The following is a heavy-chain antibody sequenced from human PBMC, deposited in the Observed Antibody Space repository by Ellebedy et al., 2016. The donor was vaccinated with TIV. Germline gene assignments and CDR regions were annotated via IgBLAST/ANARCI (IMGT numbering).Heavy chain of an antibody. Sequence: GESLKISCAASGFTFSTFAMSWVRQAPGKELEWVSTITGTGGGDNTYYADSVRGRFTISRDDSKNTLYLQMNSLRAADTAVYNCAKDDDVSVRIRFDPWGQGTLVTVSS. V-gene: IGHV3-23*01. CDR3: AKDDDVSVRIRFDP. D-gene: IGHD3-16*01. CDR2: ITGTGGGDNT. J-gene: IGHJ5*02. CDR1: GFTFSTFA.